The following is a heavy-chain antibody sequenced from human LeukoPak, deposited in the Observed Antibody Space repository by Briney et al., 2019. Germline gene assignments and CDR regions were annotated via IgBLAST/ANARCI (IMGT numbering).Heavy chain of an antibody. Sequence: GGSLRLSCAASGFTFSSYWMHWVRQAPGKGLVWVSRIDGDGSSTNYADSVKGRFTISRDNARNTLYLQMNSLRAEDTAVYYCARECENGRSWFDPWGQGTLVTVSS. CDR1: GFTFSSYW. J-gene: IGHJ5*02. CDR3: ARECENGRSWFDP. D-gene: IGHD1-26*01. CDR2: IDGDGSST. V-gene: IGHV3-74*01.